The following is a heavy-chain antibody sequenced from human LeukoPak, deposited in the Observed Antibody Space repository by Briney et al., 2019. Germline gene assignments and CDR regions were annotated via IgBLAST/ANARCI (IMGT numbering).Heavy chain of an antibody. Sequence: PSETLSLTCTVSGGPISSYYWSWIRQPPGKGLEWIGYIYYSGSTNYNPSLKSRVTISVDTSKNQFSLKLSSVTAADTAVYYCARYYYGSGSYYLRFDPWGQGTLVTVSS. D-gene: IGHD3-10*01. CDR2: IYYSGST. V-gene: IGHV4-59*08. J-gene: IGHJ5*02. CDR1: GGPISSYY. CDR3: ARYYYGSGSYYLRFDP.